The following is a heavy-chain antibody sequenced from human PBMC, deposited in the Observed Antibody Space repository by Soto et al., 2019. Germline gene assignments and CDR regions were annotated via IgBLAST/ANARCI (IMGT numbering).Heavy chain of an antibody. V-gene: IGHV4-31*03. CDR1: GGSISSGGYY. Sequence: LSLTCTVSGGSISSGGYYWSWIRQHPGKGLEWIGYIYYSGSTYYNPSLKSRVTISVDTSKNQFSLKLSSVTAADTAVYYCARARVGATTRYDWVQGTVVTVSS. J-gene: IGHJ1*01. D-gene: IGHD1-26*01. CDR3: ARARVGATTRYD. CDR2: IYYSGST.